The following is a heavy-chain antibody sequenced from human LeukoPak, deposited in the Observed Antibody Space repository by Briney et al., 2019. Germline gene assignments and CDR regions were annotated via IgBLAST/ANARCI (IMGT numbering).Heavy chain of an antibody. D-gene: IGHD4-17*01. CDR1: GFTFSSYD. J-gene: IGHJ4*02. Sequence: GGSLRLSCAASGFTFSSYDMHWVRQATGKGLEWVSAIGTAGDTYYPGSVKGRFTISRENAKNSLYLQMNSLRAGGTAVYYCARSRGDYVFDYRGQGTLVTVSS. V-gene: IGHV3-13*01. CDR2: IGTAGDT. CDR3: ARSRGDYVFDY.